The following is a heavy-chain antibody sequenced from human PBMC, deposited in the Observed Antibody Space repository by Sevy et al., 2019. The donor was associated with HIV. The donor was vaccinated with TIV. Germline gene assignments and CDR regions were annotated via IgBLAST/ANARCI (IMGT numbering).Heavy chain of an antibody. Sequence: GESLKISCAASGFTFSSYWMHWVRQAPGKGLVWVSRINSDGSSTSYADSVKGRFTISRDNAKITLYLQMNSLRAEDTDVYYCAREVVLRYFDWWDPNWFDPWGQGTLVTVSS. V-gene: IGHV3-74*01. CDR3: AREVVLRYFDWWDPNWFDP. D-gene: IGHD3-9*01. CDR1: GFTFSSYW. J-gene: IGHJ5*02. CDR2: INSDGSST.